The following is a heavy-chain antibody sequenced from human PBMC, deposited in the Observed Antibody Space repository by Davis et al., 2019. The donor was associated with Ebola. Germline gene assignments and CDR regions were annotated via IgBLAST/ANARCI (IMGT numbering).Heavy chain of an antibody. V-gene: IGHV4-31*03. CDR2: IFYTGRT. CDR1: GDSVNSDGYY. Sequence: SETLSLTCTVSGDSVNSDGYYWTWIRQHPGKGLEWIGYIFYTGRTYYNPSLRSRISISIDTSKNEFSLKLSSVTAADTAVYYCARVGYNFWSGYLSGNWFDPWGQGTLVTVSS. D-gene: IGHD3-3*01. J-gene: IGHJ5*02. CDR3: ARVGYNFWSGYLSGNWFDP.